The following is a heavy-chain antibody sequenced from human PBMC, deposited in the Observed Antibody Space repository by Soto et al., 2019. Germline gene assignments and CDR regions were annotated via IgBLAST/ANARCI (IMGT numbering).Heavy chain of an antibody. V-gene: IGHV1-18*01. D-gene: IGHD2-2*01. J-gene: IGHJ4*02. CDR3: ARLSFSSTSCYEFDY. CDR1: GYTFTSYG. Sequence: ASVKVSCKASGYTFTSYGISWVRQAPGQGLEWMGWISAYNGNTNYAQKLQGRVTMTTDTSTSTAYMELRSLRSDDTAVYYCARLSFSSTSCYEFDYWGQGTLVTVSS. CDR2: ISAYNGNT.